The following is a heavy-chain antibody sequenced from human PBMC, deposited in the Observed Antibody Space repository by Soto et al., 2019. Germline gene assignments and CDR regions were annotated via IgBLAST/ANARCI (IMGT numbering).Heavy chain of an antibody. CDR2: IWYDGSNK. V-gene: IGHV3-33*01. CDR1: GFTFSSYG. J-gene: IGHJ3*02. D-gene: IGHD3-22*01. CDR3: ARVDYYDRSGYLGDGDAVDI. Sequence: QVQLVESGGGVVQPGRSLRLSCAASGFTFSSYGMHWVRQAPGKGLEWVAVIWYDGSNKYYADSVKGRFTISRDNSQNTLYLQMNSMRAEDTAVYYFARVDYYDRSGYLGDGDAVDIWGQGTMVNVSS.